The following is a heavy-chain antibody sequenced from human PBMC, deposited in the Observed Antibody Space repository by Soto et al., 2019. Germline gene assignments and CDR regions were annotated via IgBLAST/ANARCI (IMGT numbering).Heavy chain of an antibody. V-gene: IGHV3-48*04. CDR2: IFATSTTI. Sequence: GGSLRLSCVASGFPFSNYAMTWVRQAPGKGLEWISYIFATSTTIYYADSVKGRFTVSRDNAQNSLFLLMNSLRAEDTAVYYCARDKDWAFDYWGQGTLVTVSS. CDR1: GFPFSNYA. CDR3: ARDKDWAFDY. D-gene: IGHD3-9*01. J-gene: IGHJ4*02.